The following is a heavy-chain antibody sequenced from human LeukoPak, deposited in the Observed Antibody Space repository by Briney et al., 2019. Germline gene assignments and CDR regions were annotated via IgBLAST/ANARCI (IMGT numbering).Heavy chain of an antibody. J-gene: IGHJ4*02. V-gene: IGHV4-34*01. CDR2: INHSGST. D-gene: IGHD3-22*01. CDR3: AGQNSSGYYYPLDY. Sequence: PSETLSLTCAVYGGSFSGYYWSWIRQPPGKGLEWIGEINHSGSTNYNPSLKSRVTISVDKSKNQFSLKLSSVAAADTAVYYCAGQNSSGYYYPLDYWGQGTLVTVSS. CDR1: GGSFSGYY.